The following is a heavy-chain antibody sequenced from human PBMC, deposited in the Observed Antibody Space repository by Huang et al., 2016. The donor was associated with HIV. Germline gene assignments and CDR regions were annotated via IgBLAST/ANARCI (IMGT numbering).Heavy chain of an antibody. V-gene: IGHV3-43*01. D-gene: IGHD3-10*01. Sequence: EVQLVESGGVVVQPGGSLRLSCAASGFTFDDYTMYWVRQAPGKGLQWVFLISWDGGTTYYADSVKGRFTISRDNNKDSLYLEMNSLRSEDTALYFCSKGHQARDETSPGRWGQGTLVTVSA. CDR1: GFTFDDYT. J-gene: IGHJ4*02. CDR3: SKGHQARDETSPGR. CDR2: ISWDGGTT.